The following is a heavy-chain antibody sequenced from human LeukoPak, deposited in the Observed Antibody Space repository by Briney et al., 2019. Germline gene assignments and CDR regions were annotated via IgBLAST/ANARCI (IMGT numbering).Heavy chain of an antibody. CDR2: IRSKAYGGTT. D-gene: IGHD5-18*01. CDR1: GFTFGDYA. Sequence: GGSLRLSCTASGFTFGDYAMSWVRQAPGKGLEWVGFIRSKAYGGTTEYAASVKGRFTISRDDSKSIAYLQMNSLKTEDTAVYYRTRSGYSYGSMFDYWGQGTLVTVSS. V-gene: IGHV3-49*04. J-gene: IGHJ4*02. CDR3: TRSGYSYGSMFDY.